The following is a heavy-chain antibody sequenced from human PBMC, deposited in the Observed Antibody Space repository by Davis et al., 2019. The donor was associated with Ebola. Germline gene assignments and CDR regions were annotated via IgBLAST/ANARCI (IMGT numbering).Heavy chain of an antibody. CDR2: ISAYNGNT. CDR1: GYTFTSYG. J-gene: IGHJ6*02. CDR3: ARGGYCSSTSCRTNYYYYGMDV. D-gene: IGHD2-2*01. Sequence: ASVKVSCKASGYTFTSYGISWVRQAPGQGLEWMGWISAYNGNTNYAQKLQGRVTMTTDTSTSTAYMELRSLRSDDTAVYYCARGGYCSSTSCRTNYYYYGMDVWGQGTTVTVSS. V-gene: IGHV1-18*01.